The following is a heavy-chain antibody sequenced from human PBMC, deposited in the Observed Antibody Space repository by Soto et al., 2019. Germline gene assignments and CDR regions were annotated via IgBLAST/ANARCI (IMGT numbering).Heavy chain of an antibody. CDR2: INHSGST. CDR1: GGSFSGYY. J-gene: IGHJ5*02. V-gene: IGHV4-34*01. Sequence: SETLSLTCAVYGGSFSGYYWSWIRQPPGKGLEWIGEINHSGSTNYNPSLKSRVTISVDTSKNQFSLKLSSVTAADTAVYYCARGLIAAAGNSNWFDPWGQGTLVTVSS. D-gene: IGHD6-13*01. CDR3: ARGLIAAAGNSNWFDP.